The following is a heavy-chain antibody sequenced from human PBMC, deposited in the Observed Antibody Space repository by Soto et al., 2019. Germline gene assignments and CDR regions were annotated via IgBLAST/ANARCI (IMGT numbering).Heavy chain of an antibody. V-gene: IGHV3-66*03. CDR1: GFTVSSNY. Sequence: GGSLRLSCAASGFTVSSNYMSWVRQAPGKGLEWVSVIYSCGSTYYADSVKGRFTISRDNAKNSLYLQMNSLRAEDTAVYYCARESVAVALGADYWGQGTLVTVSS. D-gene: IGHD6-19*01. CDR3: ARESVAVALGADY. CDR2: IYSCGST. J-gene: IGHJ4*02.